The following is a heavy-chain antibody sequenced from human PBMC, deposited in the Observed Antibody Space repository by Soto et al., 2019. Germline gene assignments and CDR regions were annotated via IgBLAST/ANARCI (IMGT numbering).Heavy chain of an antibody. D-gene: IGHD1-26*01. CDR2: INAGNGNT. CDR1: GYTFTSYA. J-gene: IGHJ3*02. Sequence: QVQLVQSGAEVKKPGASVKVSCKASGYTFTSYAMHWVRQAPGQRLEWMGWINAGNGNTKYSQKFQGRVTITRDTSASTAYMELSSLRSEDTAVYYCARERWDIWAGEGDDAFDIWGQGTMVTVSS. V-gene: IGHV1-3*01. CDR3: ARERWDIWAGEGDDAFDI.